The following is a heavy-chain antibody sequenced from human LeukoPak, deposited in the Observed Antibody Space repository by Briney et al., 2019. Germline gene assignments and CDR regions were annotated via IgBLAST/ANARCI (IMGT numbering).Heavy chain of an antibody. Sequence: GGSLRLSCAASGFTFSSYSMNWVRQAPGKGLEWVSSISSSSSYIYYADSVKGRFTISRDNAKNSVYLQMNSLIAEDAAVYYCARGGPQGCIWGQGTPVTVSS. D-gene: IGHD3-16*01. CDR2: ISSSSSYI. CDR3: ARGGPQGCI. J-gene: IGHJ4*02. CDR1: GFTFSSYS. V-gene: IGHV3-21*04.